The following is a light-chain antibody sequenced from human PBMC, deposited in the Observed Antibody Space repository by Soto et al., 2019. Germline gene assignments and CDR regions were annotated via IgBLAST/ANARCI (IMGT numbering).Light chain of an antibody. CDR2: GAT. V-gene: IGKV3-15*01. Sequence: EIVMTQSPATLSVSPGERATLSCRASQRVFSNLAWYQQKSGQAPRLLIYGATTRATGIPARFSGSGSGTEFTLTISNLQSEDFAVYYCQQYDNWPLTFGGGTKVEIK. CDR1: QRVFSN. J-gene: IGKJ4*01. CDR3: QQYDNWPLT.